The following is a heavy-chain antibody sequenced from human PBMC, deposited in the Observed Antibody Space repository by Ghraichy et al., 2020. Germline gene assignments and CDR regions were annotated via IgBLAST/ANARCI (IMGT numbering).Heavy chain of an antibody. Sequence: ASVKVSCRASGYTFTSYYMHWVRQAPGQGLEWMGIINPSGGSTSYAQKFQGRVTMTRDTSTSTVYMELSSLRSEDTAVYYCARVGQLVADAFDIWGQGTMVTVSS. V-gene: IGHV1-46*01. CDR1: GYTFTSYY. J-gene: IGHJ3*02. CDR2: INPSGGST. CDR3: ARVGQLVADAFDI. D-gene: IGHD6-6*01.